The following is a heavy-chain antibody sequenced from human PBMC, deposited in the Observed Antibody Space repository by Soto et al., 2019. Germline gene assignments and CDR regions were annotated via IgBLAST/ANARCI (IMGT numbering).Heavy chain of an antibody. Sequence: SVQASCKGCGFTFSRSAVQWGRQARGQGLEWIGWIVAASGKTDYSQIFQERVTITRDMSTSTAYMELSSLSSEDTAVYYCAVTLYGGSYDFGGYPSWGQGNLVIGYS. CDR1: GFTFSRSA. J-gene: IGHJ4*02. D-gene: IGHD2-15*01. CDR2: IVAASGKT. V-gene: IGHV1-58*01. CDR3: AVTLYGGSYDFGGYPS.